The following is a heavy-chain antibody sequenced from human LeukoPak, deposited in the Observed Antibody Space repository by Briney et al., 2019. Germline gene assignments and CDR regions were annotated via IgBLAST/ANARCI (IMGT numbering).Heavy chain of an antibody. D-gene: IGHD5-18*01. J-gene: IGHJ4*02. CDR1: GGSISSYY. CDR2: IYYSGST. Sequence: SETLSLTCTVSGGSISSYYWSWIRQPPGKGLEWIGYIYYSGSTNYNPSLKSRVTISVDTSKNQFSLKLSSVTAADTAVYYCARGGYSYGYLFDYWGQGTLVTVSS. V-gene: IGHV4-59*01. CDR3: ARGGYSYGYLFDY.